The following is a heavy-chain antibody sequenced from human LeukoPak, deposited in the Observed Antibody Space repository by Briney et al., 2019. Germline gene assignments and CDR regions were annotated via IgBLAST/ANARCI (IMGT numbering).Heavy chain of an antibody. CDR1: GFSLSPSGMC. D-gene: IGHD3-22*01. CDR3: ARTEYYYDSSGYYPDYYFDY. J-gene: IGHJ4*02. CDR2: FDWDDDK. Sequence: SGPTLVNPTQTLTLTCTFSGFSLSPSGMCVSWIRQPPGKALEWLARFDWDDDKYYSTSLKTRLTISKDTSKNQVVLTMTNMDPVDTATYYCARTEYYYDSSGYYPDYYFDYWGQGILVTVSS. V-gene: IGHV2-70*11.